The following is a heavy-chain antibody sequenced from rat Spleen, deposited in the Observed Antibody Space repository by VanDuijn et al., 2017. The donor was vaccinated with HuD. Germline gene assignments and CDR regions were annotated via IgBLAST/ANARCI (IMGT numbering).Heavy chain of an antibody. CDR3: ATADY. V-gene: IGHV5-7*01. J-gene: IGHJ2*01. Sequence: EVQLVESGGGLVQPGRSLKLSCAASGFTFSDYYMAWVRQAPTKGLEWVATISYDGSSTYYRDSVKGRFTLSRDNTKNTLYLQMNSLTSEDTATYYCATADYWGQGVMVTVSS. CDR2: ISYDGSST. CDR1: GFTFSDYY.